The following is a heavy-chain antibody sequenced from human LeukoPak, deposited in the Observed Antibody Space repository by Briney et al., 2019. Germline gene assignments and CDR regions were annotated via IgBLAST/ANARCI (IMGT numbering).Heavy chain of an antibody. D-gene: IGHD1/OR15-1a*01. CDR1: GGSFSGYY. J-gene: IGHJ4*02. V-gene: IGHV4-34*01. CDR3: ARRAIRRRVEQPTFDY. CDR2: INHSGST. Sequence: SETLSLTCAVYGGSFSGYYWSWIRQPPGKGLEWIGEINHSGSTNYNPSLKSRATISVDTSKNQFSLKLSSVTAADTAVYYCARRAIRRRVEQPTFDYWGQGTLDIVSS.